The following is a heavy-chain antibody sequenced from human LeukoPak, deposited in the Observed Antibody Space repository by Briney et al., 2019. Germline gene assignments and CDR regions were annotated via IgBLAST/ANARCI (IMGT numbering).Heavy chain of an antibody. J-gene: IGHJ4*02. CDR2: IYHSGST. D-gene: IGHD6-19*01. CDR1: GGSISSGGYY. Sequence: SETLSLTCTVSGGSISSGGYYWSWIRQPPGKGLEWIGYIYHSGSTYYNPSLKSRVTISVDRSKSQFSLKLSSVTAADTAVYYCARGAVAAQNYWGQGTLVTVSS. CDR3: ARGAVAAQNY. V-gene: IGHV4-30-2*01.